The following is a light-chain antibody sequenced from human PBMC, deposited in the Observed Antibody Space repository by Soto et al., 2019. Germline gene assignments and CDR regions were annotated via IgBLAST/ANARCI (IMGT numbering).Light chain of an antibody. Sequence: QLVLTQSPSASASLGASVKLTCTLSSGHSSYAIAWHQQRPEKGPRYLMKLNSDGSHSKGDGITDRFSGSSSGAERYLTISSLQSEDGADYYCQTWGTGIQVFGGGTKLTVL. V-gene: IGLV4-69*01. CDR1: SGHSSYA. J-gene: IGLJ2*01. CDR3: QTWGTGIQV. CDR2: LNSDGSH.